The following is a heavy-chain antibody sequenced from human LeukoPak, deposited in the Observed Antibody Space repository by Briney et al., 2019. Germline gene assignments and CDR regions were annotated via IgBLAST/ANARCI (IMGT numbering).Heavy chain of an antibody. CDR1: GGSFSGYY. CDR2: INHSGST. CDR3: ARGGRRAVAGTGIDY. Sequence: SETLSLTCAVYGGSFSGYYWSWIRQPPGKGLEWIGEINHSGSTNYNPSLKSRVTVSVDTSKNQFSLKLSSVTAADTAVYYCARGGRRAVAGTGIDYWGQGTLVTVSS. D-gene: IGHD6-19*01. V-gene: IGHV4-34*01. J-gene: IGHJ4*02.